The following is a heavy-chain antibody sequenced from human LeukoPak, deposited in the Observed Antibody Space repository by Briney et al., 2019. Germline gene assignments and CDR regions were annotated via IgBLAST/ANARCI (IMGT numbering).Heavy chain of an antibody. CDR2: ISSSSSYI. CDR1: GFTFSSYS. CDR3: AKADSPAYSSSWYYFDY. D-gene: IGHD6-13*01. V-gene: IGHV3-21*04. Sequence: GGSLRLSCAASGFTFSSYSMNWVRQAPGKGLEWVSSISSSSSYIYYADSVKGRFTISRDNAKNSLYLQMNSLRAEDTAVYYCAKADSPAYSSSWYYFDYWGQGTLVTVSS. J-gene: IGHJ4*02.